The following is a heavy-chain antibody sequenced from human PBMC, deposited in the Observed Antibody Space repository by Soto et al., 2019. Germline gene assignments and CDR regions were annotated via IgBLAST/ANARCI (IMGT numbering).Heavy chain of an antibody. Sequence: PSETLSLTCTVSGCSISSYYWSWIRQPPGKGLEWIGYIYYSGSTNYNPSLKSRVTISVDTSKNQFSLKLSSVTAADTAVYYCARHPSRRYYDSSGYYYPLVYGMDVWGQGTTVT. CDR2: IYYSGST. J-gene: IGHJ6*02. V-gene: IGHV4-59*08. D-gene: IGHD3-22*01. CDR1: GCSISSYY. CDR3: ARHPSRRYYDSSGYYYPLVYGMDV.